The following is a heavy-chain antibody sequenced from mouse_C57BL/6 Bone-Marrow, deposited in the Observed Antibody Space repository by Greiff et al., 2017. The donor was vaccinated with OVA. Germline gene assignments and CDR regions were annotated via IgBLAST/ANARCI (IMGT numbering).Heavy chain of an antibody. V-gene: IGHV5-4*01. CDR3: AREEGDYVGFSY. D-gene: IGHD2-4*01. CDR2: ISDGGSYT. Sequence: EVQLQESGGGLVKPGGSLKLSCAASGFTFSSYAMSWVRQTPEKRLEWVATISDGGSYTYYPDNVKGRFTISRDNAKNNLYLQMSHLKSEDTAMYYCAREEGDYVGFSYWGQGILVSFSA. CDR1: GFTFSSYA. J-gene: IGHJ3*01.